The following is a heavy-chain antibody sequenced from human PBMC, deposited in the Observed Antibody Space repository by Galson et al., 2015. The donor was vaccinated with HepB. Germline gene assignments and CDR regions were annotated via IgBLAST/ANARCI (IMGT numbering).Heavy chain of an antibody. V-gene: IGHV3-11*06. D-gene: IGHD4-17*01. CDR2: ISSSSSYT. CDR1: GFTLSDYY. J-gene: IGHJ4*02. CDR3: ARDIPDYGDYDPVGLFYYFDY. Sequence: SLRLSCAASGFTLSDYYMSWIRQAPGKGLEWVSYISSSSSYTNYADSVKGRFTISRDNAKNSLYLQMNSLRAEDTAVYYCARDIPDYGDYDPVGLFYYFDYWGQGTLVTVSS.